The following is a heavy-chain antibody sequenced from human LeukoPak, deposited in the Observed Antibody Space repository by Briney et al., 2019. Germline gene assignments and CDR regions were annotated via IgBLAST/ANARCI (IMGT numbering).Heavy chain of an antibody. D-gene: IGHD1-26*01. V-gene: IGHV3-23*01. CDR1: GFTFSSYA. Sequence: PGGSLRLSCAASGFTFSSYAMTWVRQAPGKGLEWVSDISGSGGSTDYADSVKGRFTISRANSKNTLYLQMNSLRAEDTAVYYCARDWGGSQVPFYYYYGMDVWGQGTTVTVSS. CDR2: ISGSGGST. CDR3: ARDWGGSQVPFYYYYGMDV. J-gene: IGHJ6*02.